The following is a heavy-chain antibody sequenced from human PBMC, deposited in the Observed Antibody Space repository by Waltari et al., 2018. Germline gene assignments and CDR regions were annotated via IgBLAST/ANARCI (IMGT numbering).Heavy chain of an antibody. CDR2: INHSGST. V-gene: IGHV4-34*01. CDR3: ARGPIYVAFDI. Sequence: QVQLQQWGAGLLKPSETLSLTCAVYGGSSSGYYWSWIRQPPGKGLEWIGEINHSGSTNYNPSLKSRVTISVDTSKNQFSLKLSSVTAADTAVYYCARGPIYVAFDIWGQGTMVTVSS. D-gene: IGHD3-16*01. CDR1: GGSSSGYY. J-gene: IGHJ3*02.